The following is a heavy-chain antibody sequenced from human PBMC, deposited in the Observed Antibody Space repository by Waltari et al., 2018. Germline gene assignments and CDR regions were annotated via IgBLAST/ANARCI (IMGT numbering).Heavy chain of an antibody. Sequence: QVQLQESGPGLLKPSETLSLTCSVSGGSISSYFWNWIRQPPGKGLEWIGYIHHSGNTKCNPSRKSRVTMSVDTSKSQFSLRVTSVTAADTAVYYCARWDASGRYYGDWGQGTPVTVSS. CDR1: GGSISSYF. J-gene: IGHJ4*02. CDR3: ARWDASGRYYGD. CDR2: IHHSGNT. D-gene: IGHD3-22*01. V-gene: IGHV4-59*08.